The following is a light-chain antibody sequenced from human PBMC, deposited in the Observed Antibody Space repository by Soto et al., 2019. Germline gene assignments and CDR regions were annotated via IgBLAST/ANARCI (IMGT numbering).Light chain of an antibody. Sequence: DIQMTQSPSTLSASVGDRFTITCLSSQSISSWLAWYQQKPWKAPNLLIYAASNLETGVPSRFSGSGSGTYFSFTISSLQPEDFATYYCQQYSNLITFGQGTRLEIK. CDR2: AAS. CDR3: QQYSNLIT. V-gene: IGKV1-5*01. CDR1: QSISSW. J-gene: IGKJ5*01.